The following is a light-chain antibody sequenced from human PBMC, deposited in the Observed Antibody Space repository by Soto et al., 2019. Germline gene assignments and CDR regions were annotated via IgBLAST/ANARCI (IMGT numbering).Light chain of an antibody. V-gene: IGKV1-9*01. CDR1: QGISSY. J-gene: IGKJ5*01. Sequence: DIQLTQSPSFLSASVGDRVTITCRASQGISSYLAWYQQKPGKAPKLLIYAASTLQSGVPSRFSGSGSGTEFTLTISRLQPEDFATYYCQQLNSYPITFGHGTRLEI. CDR2: AAS. CDR3: QQLNSYPIT.